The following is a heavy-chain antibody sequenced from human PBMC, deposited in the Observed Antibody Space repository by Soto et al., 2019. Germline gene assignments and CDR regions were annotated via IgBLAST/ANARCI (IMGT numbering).Heavy chain of an antibody. CDR1: GGSINSGDYY. V-gene: IGHV4-30-4*01. CDR2: IYYSGST. CDR3: ARYWYYSDSTGYYHDVFDI. Sequence: SETLSLTCTVSGGSINSGDYYWSWIRQPPGKGLEWIGYIYYSGSTYYNPSLKSRITISVDTSKNQFSLKLSSVTAADTAVYYCARYWYYSDSTGYYHDVFDIWGQGTMVTVSS. J-gene: IGHJ3*02. D-gene: IGHD3-22*01.